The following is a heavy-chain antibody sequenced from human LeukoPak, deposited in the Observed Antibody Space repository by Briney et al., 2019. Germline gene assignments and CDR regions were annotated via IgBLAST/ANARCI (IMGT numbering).Heavy chain of an antibody. V-gene: IGHV3-33*01. CDR2: IWNDGSNK. J-gene: IGHJ4*02. D-gene: IGHD2-2*01. CDR3: ARDYCSTTSCLFDY. Sequence: PGRSLRLSCAASGFTFSSYGMHWVRQAPGQGLEGVADIWNDGSNKYYVDSVKGRFTIYRDNSKNTLYLQMRSLRDEDTAVYYCARDYCSTTSCLFDYWGQGTLVTVSS. CDR1: GFTFSSYG.